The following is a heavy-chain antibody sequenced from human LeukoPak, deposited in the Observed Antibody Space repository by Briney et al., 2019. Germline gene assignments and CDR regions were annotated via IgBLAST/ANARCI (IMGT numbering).Heavy chain of an antibody. Sequence: PSETLSLTCTVSGGSISSYYWSWIRQPPGKGLEWIGYIYYSGSTNYNPSLKSRVTISVDTSKNQFSLKLSSVTAADTAVYYCARGSYYDFWSGYYRGRLLPPDFDYWGQGTLVTVSS. J-gene: IGHJ4*02. D-gene: IGHD3-3*01. V-gene: IGHV4-59*01. CDR2: IYYSGST. CDR3: ARGSYYDFWSGYYRGRLLPPDFDY. CDR1: GGSISSYY.